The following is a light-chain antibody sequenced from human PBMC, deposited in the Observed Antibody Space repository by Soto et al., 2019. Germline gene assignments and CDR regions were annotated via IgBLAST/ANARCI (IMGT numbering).Light chain of an antibody. CDR1: QSVSRN. CDR2: GAS. J-gene: IGKJ1*01. Sequence: EVALTQSPGPLSLSPAEKATLSCRASQSVSRNLAWYQQKPGQAPRLLIYGASTRATGIPARFSGSGSGTEFTLSIGSLQSEDFAVYYCQQYNDWPPTFGQGTKVDIK. V-gene: IGKV3-15*01. CDR3: QQYNDWPPT.